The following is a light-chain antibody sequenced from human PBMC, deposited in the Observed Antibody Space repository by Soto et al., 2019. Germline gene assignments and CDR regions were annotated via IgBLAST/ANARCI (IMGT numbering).Light chain of an antibody. Sequence: DIQLTQSPSFLSASVGDRVTITCRASQGISSYLAWYQQKPGKAPKLLIYAASTLQSGVPSRFSGSGSGTEFTLTISSLQPEDFATYYCQQLNSYPPATWTFGQGTKVEIK. J-gene: IGKJ1*01. CDR1: QGISSY. V-gene: IGKV1-9*01. CDR3: QQLNSYPPATWT. CDR2: AAS.